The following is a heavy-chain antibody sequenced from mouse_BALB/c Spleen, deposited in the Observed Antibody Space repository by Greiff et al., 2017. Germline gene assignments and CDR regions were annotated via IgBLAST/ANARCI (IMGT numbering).Heavy chain of an antibody. CDR2: IWTGGGT. Sequence: QVQLQQSGPGLVAPSQSLSITCTVSGFSLTSYDISWIRQPPGKGLEWLGVIWTGGGTNYNSAFMSRLSISKDNSKSQVFLKMNSLQTDDTAIYYCVRSGTDAMDYWGQGTSVTVSS. D-gene: IGHD4-1*01. CDR3: VRSGTDAMDY. J-gene: IGHJ4*01. V-gene: IGHV2-9-2*01. CDR1: GFSLTSYD.